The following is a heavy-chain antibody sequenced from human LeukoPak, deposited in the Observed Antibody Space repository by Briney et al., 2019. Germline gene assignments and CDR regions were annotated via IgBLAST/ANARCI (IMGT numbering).Heavy chain of an antibody. Sequence: SETLSLTCTVSGASISSHYWSWIRQPPGTGLEWIGYLYDSGGTNYNPSLKSRVTISVDTSKNQFSLNLSSVTAADTAVYYCARGHYYGSSGDYWGRGILVTVAS. CDR2: LYDSGGT. CDR1: GASISSHY. J-gene: IGHJ4*02. CDR3: ARGHYYGSSGDY. V-gene: IGHV4-59*11. D-gene: IGHD3-22*01.